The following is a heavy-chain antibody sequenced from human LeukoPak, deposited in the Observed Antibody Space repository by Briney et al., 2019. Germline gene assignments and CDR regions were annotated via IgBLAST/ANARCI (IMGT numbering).Heavy chain of an antibody. D-gene: IGHD3-10*01. V-gene: IGHV3-20*04. J-gene: IGHJ6*03. CDR2: INWNGGST. Sequence: GGSLRLSCAASGFTFDDYGMSWVRQAPGKGLEWVSGINWNGGSTGYADSVKGRFTISRDNAKNSLYLQMNSLRAEDTAVYYCARVVRGVRNYYYYYYYMDVWGKGTTVTISS. CDR1: GFTFDDYG. CDR3: ARVVRGVRNYYYYYYYMDV.